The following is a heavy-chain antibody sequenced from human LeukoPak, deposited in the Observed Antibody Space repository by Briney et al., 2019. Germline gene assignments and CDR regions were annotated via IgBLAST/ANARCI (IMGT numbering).Heavy chain of an antibody. CDR3: ARVRYGELDV. J-gene: IGHJ6*02. CDR1: GFTVSSNY. D-gene: IGHD4-17*01. Sequence: GGSLRLSCAASGFTVSSNYMSWVRQAPGKGLEWVSVIYSDVGTYYADSVKGRFTISRDNSKNTLYLQMNSLRAEDTAVYYCARVRYGELDVWGQGTTVTVSS. V-gene: IGHV3-53*01. CDR2: IYSDVGT.